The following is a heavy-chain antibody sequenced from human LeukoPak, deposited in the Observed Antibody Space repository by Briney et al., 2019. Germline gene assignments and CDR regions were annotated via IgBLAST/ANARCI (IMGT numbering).Heavy chain of an antibody. V-gene: IGHV1-69*13. CDR1: GGTFSSYA. CDR3: ARVNSDFWSGAVDSYDY. D-gene: IGHD3-3*01. J-gene: IGHJ4*02. Sequence: SVKVSCKASGGTFSSYAISRVRQAPGQGLEWMGGIIPIFGTANYAQKFQGRVTITADESTSTAYMELSSLRSEDTAVYYCARVNSDFWSGAVDSYDYWGQGTLVTVSS. CDR2: IIPIFGTA.